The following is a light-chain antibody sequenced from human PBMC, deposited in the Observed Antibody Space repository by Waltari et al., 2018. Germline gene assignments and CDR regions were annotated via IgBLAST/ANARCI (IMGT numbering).Light chain of an antibody. CDR3: QQYYRSRT. V-gene: IGKV4-1*01. CDR1: QSVLYSSNNKNY. CDR2: WAS. J-gene: IGKJ1*01. Sequence: DIVMTQSPDSLAVSLGERAANTCKSSQSVLYSSNNKNYLAWYQQKPGQPPKLLIRWASTRESGVPDRFSGSGSVTDFTLTISSLQAEDVAVYYCQQYYRSRTFGQGTRVEIK.